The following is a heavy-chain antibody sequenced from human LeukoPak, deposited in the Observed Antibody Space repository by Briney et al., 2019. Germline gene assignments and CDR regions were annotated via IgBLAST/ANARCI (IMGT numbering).Heavy chain of an antibody. V-gene: IGHV5-51*01. Sequence: GESLKISCKGSGYSFTSYWIGWVRQMPGKGLEWMGIIYPGDSDTRYSPSFQGQVTISADKSISTAYLQWSSLKASDTAMYYCASGFTTVTTSALDAFDIWGQGTMVTVSS. CDR2: IYPGDSDT. CDR3: ASGFTTVTTSALDAFDI. J-gene: IGHJ3*02. CDR1: GYSFTSYW. D-gene: IGHD4-11*01.